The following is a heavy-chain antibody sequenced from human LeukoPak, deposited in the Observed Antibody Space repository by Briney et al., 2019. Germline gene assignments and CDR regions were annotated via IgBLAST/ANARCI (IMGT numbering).Heavy chain of an antibody. V-gene: IGHV4-61*02. CDR3: ARARYYDILTGYYAKNRNYYYYYMDV. CDR2: ISSSGST. J-gene: IGHJ6*03. D-gene: IGHD3-9*01. Sequence: TSETLSLTCTVSGDSISSGDYYWSWIRQPAGKGLEWIGRISSSGSTNYNPSLKSRVTISVDTSKNQFSLKLSSVTAADTAVYYCARARYYDILTGYYAKNRNYYYYYMDVWGKGTTVTVSS. CDR1: GDSISSGDYY.